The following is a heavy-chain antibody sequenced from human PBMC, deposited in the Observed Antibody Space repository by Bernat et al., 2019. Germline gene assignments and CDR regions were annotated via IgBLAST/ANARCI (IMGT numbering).Heavy chain of an antibody. CDR3: AKASSGWPEYFQH. V-gene: IGHV3-30*18. D-gene: IGHD6-19*01. CDR2: ISYDGSNK. J-gene: IGHJ1*01. Sequence: QVQLVESGGGVVQPGRSLRLSCAASGFTFSSYGMHWVRQAPGKGLEWVAVISYDGSNKYYADSVKGRFTISRDNAKNSLYLQMNSLKAEDTALYYCAKASSGWPEYFQHWGQGTLVTVSS. CDR1: GFTFSSYG.